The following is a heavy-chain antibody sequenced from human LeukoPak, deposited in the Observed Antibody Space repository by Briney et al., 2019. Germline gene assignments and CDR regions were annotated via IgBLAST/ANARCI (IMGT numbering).Heavy chain of an antibody. V-gene: IGHV3-15*01. CDR2: IKIKTDGGTT. D-gene: IGHD4-17*01. CDR1: GFRFSNAW. Sequence: GWSLRLSCAASGFRFSNAWMSWVRQAPGKGLEWVGRIKIKTDGGTTDYAAPVKGRFTISRDDSKNTLDLQMNSLKIEDTAVYYCTTSGYYGVIMPFDYWGQGTLVTVSS. CDR3: TTSGYYGVIMPFDY. J-gene: IGHJ4*02.